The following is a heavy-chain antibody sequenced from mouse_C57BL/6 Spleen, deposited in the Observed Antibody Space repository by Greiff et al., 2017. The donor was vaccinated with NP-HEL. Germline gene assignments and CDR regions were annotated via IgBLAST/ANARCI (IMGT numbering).Heavy chain of an antibody. V-gene: IGHV1-55*01. CDR2: IYPDSGST. J-gene: IGHJ2*01. Sequence: QVQLQQPGAELVKPGASVTLSCKASGYSFTSYWITWVKQRPGQGLEWIGDIYPDSGSTNYNEKFKSKATLTVDTSSSTAYMQLSSLTSEDSAVDYCAKGTYYGSSDCWGQGTTLTVSS. CDR1: GYSFTSYW. D-gene: IGHD1-1*01. CDR3: AKGTYYGSSDC.